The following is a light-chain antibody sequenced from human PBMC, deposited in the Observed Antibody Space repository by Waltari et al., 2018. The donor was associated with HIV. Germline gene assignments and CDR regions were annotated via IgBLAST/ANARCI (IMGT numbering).Light chain of an antibody. Sequence: QSALTQPASVSGSPGQSLTISCDVDDSKYVSWYQHHPGKAPKVIIYDVTNRPSGLSYRFSGSKSGNTATLTISGLQPEDEADYFCASYITSATPVFGGGTKLTVL. V-gene: IGLV2-14*01. CDR3: ASYITSATPV. CDR1: VDDSKY. J-gene: IGLJ2*01. CDR2: DVT.